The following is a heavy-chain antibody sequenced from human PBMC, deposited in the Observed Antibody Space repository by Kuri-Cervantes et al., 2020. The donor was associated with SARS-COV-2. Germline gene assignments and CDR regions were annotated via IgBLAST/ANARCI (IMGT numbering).Heavy chain of an antibody. Sequence: KVSCKGSGYSFTNFWIGWVRQMPGKGLEWMGIIYPGDSDTTYSPSFHGQVAISADKSINTAYLQWGSLKASDTAMYYCARLRRDVAGYFDFWGQGTLVTVSS. D-gene: IGHD6-19*01. CDR3: ARLRRDVAGYFDF. V-gene: IGHV5-51*01. CDR2: IYPGDSDT. J-gene: IGHJ4*02. CDR1: GYSFTNFW.